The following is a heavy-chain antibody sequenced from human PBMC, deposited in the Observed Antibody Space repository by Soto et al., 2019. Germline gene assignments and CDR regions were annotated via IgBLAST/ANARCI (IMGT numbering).Heavy chain of an antibody. Sequence: ESGGGLVQPGGSLRLSCAASGFTFSSYAMSWVRQAPGKGLEWVSAISGSGGSTYYADSVKGRFTISRDNSKNTLYLQMNSLRAEDTAVYYCAKEGLGGSGSYYPYYFDYWGQGTLVTVSS. CDR1: GFTFSSYA. J-gene: IGHJ4*02. CDR2: ISGSGGST. CDR3: AKEGLGGSGSYYPYYFDY. D-gene: IGHD3-10*01. V-gene: IGHV3-23*01.